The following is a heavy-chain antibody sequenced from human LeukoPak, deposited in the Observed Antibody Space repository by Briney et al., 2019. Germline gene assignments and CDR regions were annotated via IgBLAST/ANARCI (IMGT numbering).Heavy chain of an antibody. V-gene: IGHV3-7*01. D-gene: IGHD6-13*01. J-gene: IGHJ6*02. Sequence: GGSLRLSCAASGFTFSSSWMSWVRQAPGKGLEWVANIKGDGSEKYYVDSVKGRFTVSRDNAKNSLYLQMNSLRAEDTAVYYCARDSSIGAAAGIGYYYGMDVWGQGTTVTVSS. CDR3: ARDSSIGAAAGIGYYYGMDV. CDR2: IKGDGSEK. CDR1: GFTFSSSW.